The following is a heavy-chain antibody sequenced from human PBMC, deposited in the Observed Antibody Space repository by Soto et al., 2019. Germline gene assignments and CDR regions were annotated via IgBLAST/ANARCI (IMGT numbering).Heavy chain of an antibody. J-gene: IGHJ6*02. CDR3: ARLGGYGYGSNYYYYYGMDV. CDR1: GYSFTSYW. D-gene: IGHD5-18*01. Sequence: GESLKISCKGSGYSFTSYWISWVRQMPGKGLEWMGRIDPSDSYTNYSPSFQGHVTISADKSISTAYLQWSSLKASDTAMYYCARLGGYGYGSNYYYYYGMDVWGQGTTVTVSS. V-gene: IGHV5-10-1*01. CDR2: IDPSDSYT.